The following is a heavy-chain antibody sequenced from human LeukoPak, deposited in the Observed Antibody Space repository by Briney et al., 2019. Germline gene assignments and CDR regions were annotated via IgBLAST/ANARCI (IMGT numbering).Heavy chain of an antibody. CDR2: IYYSGNT. J-gene: IGHJ5*02. CDR1: GDSIGSGGYY. CDR3: ARAYDWFDP. V-gene: IGHV4-31*03. Sequence: SQTLSLTCTVSGDSIGSGGYYWSWIRQHPGKGLEWIGYIYYSGNTYYNPSLKSRVSISVDTSKNQFSLKMSSVTAADTAVYYCARAYDWFDPWGQGTLVTVSS.